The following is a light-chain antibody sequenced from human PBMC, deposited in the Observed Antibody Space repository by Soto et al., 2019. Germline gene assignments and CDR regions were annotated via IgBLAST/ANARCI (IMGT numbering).Light chain of an antibody. CDR2: DVS. V-gene: IGKV1-5*01. CDR3: QQYNAYYS. Sequence: DIHLTPSPSILSESVGARFTITCRASQSISSWLAWYQQKPGKAPELLIYDVSTLQGGVQSRFSGTGSGTELTLTIRRLKPEDFATYYCQQYNAYYSFGQGTKVDI. CDR1: QSISSW. J-gene: IGKJ2*03.